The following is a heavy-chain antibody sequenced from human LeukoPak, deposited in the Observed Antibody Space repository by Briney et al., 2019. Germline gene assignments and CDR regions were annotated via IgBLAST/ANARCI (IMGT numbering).Heavy chain of an antibody. CDR1: GFTFSSYG. Sequence: GSLRLSCAASGFTFSSYGMSWVRQAPGKGLEWVGSIYYSGSTDYNPSLKSRVTISVDTSKNQFSLKLSSVTAADTAVYYCARDRGRLGDRLYYYYYYMDVWGRGTTVTVSS. D-gene: IGHD3-16*01. V-gene: IGHV4-39*07. J-gene: IGHJ6*03. CDR3: ARDRGRLGDRLYYYYYYMDV. CDR2: IYYSGST.